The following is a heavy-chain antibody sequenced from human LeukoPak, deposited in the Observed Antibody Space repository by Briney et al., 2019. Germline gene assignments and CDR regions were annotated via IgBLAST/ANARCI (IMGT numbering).Heavy chain of an antibody. CDR1: GGSISSYY. J-gene: IGHJ1*01. CDR2: IYTSGGT. D-gene: IGHD3-22*01. V-gene: IGHV4-4*07. Sequence: SETLSLTCTVSGGSISSYYWSWIRQPAGKGLEWIGRIYTSGGTNYNPSLKSRVTISVDTSKNQFSLKLSSVTAADTAVYYCARGEYYYDSSGSNPAEYFQHWGQGTLVTVSS. CDR3: ARGEYYYDSSGSNPAEYFQH.